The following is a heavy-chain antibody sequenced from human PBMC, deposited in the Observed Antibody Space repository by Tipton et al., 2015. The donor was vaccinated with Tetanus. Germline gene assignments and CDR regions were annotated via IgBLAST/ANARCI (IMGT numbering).Heavy chain of an antibody. CDR1: GGSISSGGYY. CDR3: ARDRGVSRGVDY. CDR2: ISYSGST. D-gene: IGHD3-10*01. Sequence: TLSLTCTVSGGSISSGGYYWSWIRQHPGKGLEWIGYISYSGSTYSNPSLKSRVTISVDTSKNQFSLKLSSVAAADTAVYYCARDRGVSRGVDYWGQGTLVTVSS. J-gene: IGHJ4*02. V-gene: IGHV4-31*03.